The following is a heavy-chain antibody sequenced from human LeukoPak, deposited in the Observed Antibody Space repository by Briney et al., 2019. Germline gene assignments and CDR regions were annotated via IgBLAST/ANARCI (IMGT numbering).Heavy chain of an antibody. CDR1: GYTXTIYG. J-gene: IGHJ4*02. CDR2: ISAYNGNT. Sequence: ASVTVSFTASGYTXTIYGISWLRQVPGQGLEWMGWISAYNGNTHYAQKLQGRVTMTTETSTSTAYMELRSLRSDDPAVYYFARLGIAGPKGTGSDYGGQGTLVTVSS. CDR3: ARLGIAGPKGTGSDY. V-gene: IGHV1-18*01. D-gene: IGHD6-13*01.